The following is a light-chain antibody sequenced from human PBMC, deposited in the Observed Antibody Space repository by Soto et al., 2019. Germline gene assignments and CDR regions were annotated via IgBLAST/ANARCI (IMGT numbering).Light chain of an antibody. J-gene: IGKJ5*01. CDR1: QSVGSAD. Sequence: EIVMTQSPATLSLSPGERATLSCRASQSVGSADLAWYQQKPGQTPRLLIYTASNRATGIPDRFSGSGSGTDFTLTITRLQPEDFAVYFCQQHDRSPITFGQGTRLEIK. CDR3: QQHDRSPIT. CDR2: TAS. V-gene: IGKV3-20*01.